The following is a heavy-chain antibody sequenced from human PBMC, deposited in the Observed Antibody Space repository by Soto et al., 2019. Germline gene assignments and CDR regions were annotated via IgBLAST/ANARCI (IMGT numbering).Heavy chain of an antibody. CDR2: ISTYNGLT. CDR1: GYTFTNYG. CDR3: ARDLRYGYNFGDWFDP. Sequence: ASVRVSCTGSGYTFTNYGLNWLLQAPGQGPQWMGRISTYNGLTNYAQKFQGRITMTTDASTNIVSMELRSLTSDDTAVYYCARDLRYGYNFGDWFDPWGQGTLVTVS. J-gene: IGHJ5*02. D-gene: IGHD3-16*01. V-gene: IGHV1-18*04.